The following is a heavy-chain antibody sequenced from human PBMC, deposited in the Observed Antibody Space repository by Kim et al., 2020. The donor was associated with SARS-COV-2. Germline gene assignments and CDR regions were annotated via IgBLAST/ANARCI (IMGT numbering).Heavy chain of an antibody. CDR2: IYYSGST. J-gene: IGHJ5*02. CDR1: GGSISSYY. Sequence: SETLSLTCTVSGGSISSYYWSWIRQPPGKGLEWIGYIYYSGSTNYNPSLKSRVTISVDTSKNQFSLKLSSVTAADTAVYYCAREPLRWWFDPWGQGTLVTVSS. CDR3: AREPLRWWFDP. V-gene: IGHV4-59*13.